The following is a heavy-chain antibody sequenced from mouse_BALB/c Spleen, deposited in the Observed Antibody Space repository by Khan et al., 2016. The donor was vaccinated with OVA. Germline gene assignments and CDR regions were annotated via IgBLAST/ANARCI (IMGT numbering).Heavy chain of an antibody. CDR1: GYSFTSYW. J-gene: IGHJ3*01. Sequence: VQLQQSGTVLARPGASVKMSCKASGYSFTSYWMYWVKQRPGQGLEWIGGIYPGNSDPDYNQKFKGKAKLTAGTSARTAYMELSSLTTEDSAVYYCTRGGYGSFAYWGQGTLVTVSA. CDR3: TRGGYGSFAY. V-gene: IGHV1-5*01. CDR2: IYPGNSDP. D-gene: IGHD1-1*02.